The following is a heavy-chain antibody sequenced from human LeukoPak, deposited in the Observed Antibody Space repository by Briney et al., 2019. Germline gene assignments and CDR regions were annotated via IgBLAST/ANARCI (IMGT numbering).Heavy chain of an antibody. Sequence: PSGTLSLTCAVSGGSISSSNWWSWVRQPPGKGLEWIGEIYHSGSTNYNPSLKSRVTISVDKSKNQFSLKLSSVTAADTAVYYCARALGYCSGGSCYYYGMDVWGQGTTVTVSS. V-gene: IGHV4-4*02. D-gene: IGHD2-15*01. CDR2: IYHSGST. CDR3: ARALGYCSGGSCYYYGMDV. CDR1: GGSISSSNW. J-gene: IGHJ6*02.